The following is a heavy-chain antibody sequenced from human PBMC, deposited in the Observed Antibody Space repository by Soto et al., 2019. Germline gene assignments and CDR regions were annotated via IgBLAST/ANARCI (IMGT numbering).Heavy chain of an antibody. CDR2: IRSKAYGGTT. CDR3: TRVRVISGMDV. D-gene: IGHD4-4*01. V-gene: IGHV3-49*03. CDR1: GFTFGDYA. J-gene: IGHJ6*02. Sequence: PGGSLRLSCTASGFTFGDYAMSWFRQAPGKGLEWVGFIRSKAYGGTTEYAASVKGRFTISRDDSKSIAYLQMNSLKTEDTAVYYCTRVRVISGMDVWGQGTTVTVSS.